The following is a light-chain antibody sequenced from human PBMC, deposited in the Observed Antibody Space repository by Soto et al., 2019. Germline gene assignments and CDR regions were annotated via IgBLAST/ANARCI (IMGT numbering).Light chain of an antibody. J-gene: IGLJ1*01. CDR1: SRDVGGYNY. V-gene: IGLV2-11*01. CDR3: CSYAGRYTSV. CDR2: DVS. Sequence: QSGLTQPRAVSGSPGQSVTISCSGTSRDVGGYNYVSWYQQYPGKAPKLMIYDVSKRPSGVPDRFSGSKSGNTASLTITGLQAEDEADYYCCSYAGRYTSVFGTGTKVTVL.